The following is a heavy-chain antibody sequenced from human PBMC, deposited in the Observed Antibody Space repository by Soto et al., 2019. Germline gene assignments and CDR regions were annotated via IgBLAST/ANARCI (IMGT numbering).Heavy chain of an antibody. CDR1: GYTFTDYF. Sequence: VEMVQSGAEVKKPGASVRVSCKASGYTFTDYFIHWVRQAPGQGLEWMGWINPNSGGTNYAQKFQGRVTMTRDTSITTVYLDLRRLRSDDTATSYCARYTKIPANAIHDGRWGQGTLVTVSS. CDR3: ARYTKIPANAIHDGR. V-gene: IGHV1-2*02. D-gene: IGHD2-2*01. J-gene: IGHJ4*02. CDR2: INPNSGGT.